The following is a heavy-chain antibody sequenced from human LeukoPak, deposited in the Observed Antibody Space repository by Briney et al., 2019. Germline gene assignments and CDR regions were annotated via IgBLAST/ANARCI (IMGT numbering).Heavy chain of an antibody. V-gene: IGHV4-39*07. J-gene: IGHJ4*02. Sequence: SETLSLTCSVSGGSISRTGNYWGWIRESPEKGLDWIGSIYSNGNTCYNPSVKTRVTMPVDTSKNQFSLKLTSMTAAETAVYYCARSATVTTGYFDYWGQGALVTVSS. CDR3: ARSATVTTGYFDY. CDR1: GGSISRTGNY. D-gene: IGHD4-17*01. CDR2: IYSNGNT.